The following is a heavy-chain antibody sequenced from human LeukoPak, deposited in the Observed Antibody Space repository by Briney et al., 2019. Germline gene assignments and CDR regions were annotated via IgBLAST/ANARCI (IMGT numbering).Heavy chain of an antibody. J-gene: IGHJ4*02. CDR3: AKRGVVIRVILVGFHKEAYYFDS. CDR1: GITLSNYG. V-gene: IGHV3-23*01. CDR2: ISDSGGRT. D-gene: IGHD3-22*01. Sequence: GGSLRLSCAVSGITLSNYGMSWVRQAPGKGLEWVAGISDSGGRTNYADSVKGRFTISRDNTKNTLYLQMNSLRAEDTAVYFCAKRGVVIRVILVGFHKEAYYFDSWGQGALVTVSS.